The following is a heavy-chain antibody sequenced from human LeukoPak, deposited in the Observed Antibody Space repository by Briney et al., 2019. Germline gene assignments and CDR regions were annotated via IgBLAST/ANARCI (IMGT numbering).Heavy chain of an antibody. CDR2: INPNSGGT. CDR3: ARDPPILTGYYAY. Sequence: ASVKVSCKASGYTFTGYYMHWVRQAPGQGLEWMGWINPNSGGTNYAQKFQGRVTMTRDTSISTAYMELSSLRSEDTAVYYCARDPPILTGYYAYWGQGTLVTVSS. J-gene: IGHJ4*02. CDR1: GYTFTGYY. D-gene: IGHD3-9*01. V-gene: IGHV1-2*02.